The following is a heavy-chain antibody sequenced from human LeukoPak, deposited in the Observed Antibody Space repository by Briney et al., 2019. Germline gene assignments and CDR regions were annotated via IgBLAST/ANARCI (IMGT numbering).Heavy chain of an antibody. CDR2: IYYSGST. J-gene: IGHJ4*02. CDR3: AREGTMVRGVLDY. V-gene: IGHV4-30-4*01. D-gene: IGHD3-10*01. CDR1: GGSISSGDYY. Sequence: PSETLSLTCTVSGGSISSGDYYWSWIRQPPGKGLEWIGYIYYSGSTYYNPSLKSRVTISVDTSKNQFSLKLSSVTAADTAVYYCAREGTMVRGVLDYWGQGTLVTVSP.